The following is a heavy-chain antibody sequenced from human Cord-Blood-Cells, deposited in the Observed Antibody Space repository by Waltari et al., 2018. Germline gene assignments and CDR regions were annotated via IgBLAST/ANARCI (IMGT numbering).Heavy chain of an antibody. CDR3: ARGGQLWLYAFDI. CDR2: IYSGGST. Sequence: EVQLVESGGGLIQPGGSLRLSCAASGFTVSSNYMSWVRQAPGKGLEWVSVIYSGGSTYYADSVKGRFTISRDNSKNTLYLQMNSLRAEDTAVYYCARGGQLWLYAFDIWGQGTMVTVSS. CDR1: GFTVSSNY. V-gene: IGHV3-53*01. J-gene: IGHJ3*02. D-gene: IGHD5-18*01.